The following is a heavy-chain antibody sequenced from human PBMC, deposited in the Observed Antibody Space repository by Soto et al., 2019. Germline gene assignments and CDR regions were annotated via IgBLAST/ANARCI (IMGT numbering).Heavy chain of an antibody. J-gene: IGHJ6*02. D-gene: IGHD3-16*01. CDR3: ASSSAYEDLYGMDV. CDR2: IYPGDSDT. CDR1: GYSFTSYW. V-gene: IGHV5-51*01. Sequence: PGQTLTLSCKGSGYSFTSYWIGWVRQMPGKGLEWMGIIYPGDSDTRYSPSFQGQVTISADKSISTAYLQWSSLKASDTAMYYCASSSAYEDLYGMDVWGQGTTVTVSS.